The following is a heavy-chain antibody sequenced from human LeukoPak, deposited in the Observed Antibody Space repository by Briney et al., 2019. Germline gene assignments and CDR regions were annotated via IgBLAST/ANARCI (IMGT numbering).Heavy chain of an antibody. CDR2: IRYDGSNK. J-gene: IGHJ4*02. CDR1: RFTFSSYG. D-gene: IGHD6-13*01. CDR3: AKGSAGIAAAGAFDY. Sequence: PGGSLRLSCAASRFTFSSYGMHWVRQAPGKGLEWVAFIRYDGSNKYYADSVKGRFSISRDNTKNTLYLQMNSLRAEDTAVYYCAKGSAGIAAAGAFDYWGQGTLVTVSS. V-gene: IGHV3-30*02.